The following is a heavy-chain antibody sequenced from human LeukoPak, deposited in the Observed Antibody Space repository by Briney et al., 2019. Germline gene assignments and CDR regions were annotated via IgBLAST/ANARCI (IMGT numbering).Heavy chain of an antibody. J-gene: IGHJ6*03. Sequence: PGGSLRLPCAASGFTFSSYWMTWVRQAPGKGLEWVANIKQDGSEKYYVDSVEGRFTISRDNAKNSLYLQMNSLRAEDTAVYYCARNPLTRYYYYYYMDVWGRGTTVTVSS. CDR2: IKQDGSEK. V-gene: IGHV3-7*01. D-gene: IGHD3-9*01. CDR3: ARNPLTRYYYYYYMDV. CDR1: GFTFSSYW.